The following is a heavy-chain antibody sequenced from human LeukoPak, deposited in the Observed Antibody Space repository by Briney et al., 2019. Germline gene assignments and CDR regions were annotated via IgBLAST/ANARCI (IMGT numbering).Heavy chain of an antibody. Sequence: SVKVSCKASGGTFSSYAISWVRQAPGQGLEWMGRIIPILGIANYAQKFQGRVTITADKSTSTAYMELSSLRSEDTAVYYCAREVHPAARKFDAFDIWGQGTMVTVSS. CDR3: AREVHPAARKFDAFDI. CDR2: IIPILGIA. V-gene: IGHV1-69*04. J-gene: IGHJ3*02. CDR1: GGTFSSYA. D-gene: IGHD6-6*01.